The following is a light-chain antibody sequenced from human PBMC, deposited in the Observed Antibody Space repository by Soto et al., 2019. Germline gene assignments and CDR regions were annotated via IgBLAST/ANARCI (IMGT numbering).Light chain of an antibody. CDR1: QSVSSSY. Sequence: EIVLTQSPGTLSLSPGERATLSCRASQSVSSSYLAWYQQKPGQAPRLPIYGASSRATGTPDRFSGSGSGTDFPLTISRLEPEDVAVYYCQQYGGAFGQGTKVEIK. CDR2: GAS. CDR3: QQYGGA. J-gene: IGKJ1*01. V-gene: IGKV3-20*01.